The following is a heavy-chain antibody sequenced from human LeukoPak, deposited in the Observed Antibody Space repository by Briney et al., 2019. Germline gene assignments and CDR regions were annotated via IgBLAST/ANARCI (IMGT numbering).Heavy chain of an antibody. Sequence: GASVKVSCKASGYTFTSHGISWVRQAPGQGLEWMGWISAYNGNTNYAQKLQGRVTMTTDTSTSTAHMELRSLRSDDTAVYYCARDDDSSGYDPAGAFDIWGQGTMVTVSS. J-gene: IGHJ3*02. D-gene: IGHD3-22*01. CDR2: ISAYNGNT. CDR1: GYTFTSHG. CDR3: ARDDDSSGYDPAGAFDI. V-gene: IGHV1-18*01.